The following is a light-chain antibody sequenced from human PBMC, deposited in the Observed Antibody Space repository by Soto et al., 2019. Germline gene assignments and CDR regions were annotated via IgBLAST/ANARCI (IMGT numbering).Light chain of an antibody. CDR2: KAS. V-gene: IGKV1-5*03. CDR1: QGISSY. J-gene: IGKJ1*01. CDR3: QQYSSYWT. Sequence: IQLTQSPSSLSASVGDRVTITCRASQGISSYLAWYQQKPGKAPKLLIYKASSLESGVPSRFSGSRSGTEFTLTISSLQPDDFATYYCQQYSSYWTFGQGTKVDIK.